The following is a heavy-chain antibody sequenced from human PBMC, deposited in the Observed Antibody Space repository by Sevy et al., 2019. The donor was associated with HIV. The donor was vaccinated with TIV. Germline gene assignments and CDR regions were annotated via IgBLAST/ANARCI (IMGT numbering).Heavy chain of an antibody. Sequence: SETLSLTCTVSGGSVSSGSYYWSRIRQPPGKGLEWIGYIYYSGSTNYNPSLKSRVTISVDTSKNQFSLKLSSVTAADTAVYYCAINTEYYYDSSGYYYYYYGMDVWGQGTTVTVSS. CDR2: IYYSGST. CDR3: AINTEYYYDSSGYYYYYYGMDV. J-gene: IGHJ6*02. V-gene: IGHV4-61*01. D-gene: IGHD3-22*01. CDR1: GGSVSSGSYY.